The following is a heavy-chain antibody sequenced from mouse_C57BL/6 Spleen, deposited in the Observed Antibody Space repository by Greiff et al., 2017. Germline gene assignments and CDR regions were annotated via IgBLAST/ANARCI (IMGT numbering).Heavy chain of an antibody. D-gene: IGHD2-1*01. CDR2: IHPNSGST. CDR3: ARDRDSHYGNYFYAMDY. Sequence: QVQLQQPGAELVKPGASVKLSCKASGYTFTSYWMHWVKQRPGQGLEWIGMIHPNSGSTNYNEKFKSKATLTVDKSSSTAYMQLSSLTSEDSAVYYCARDRDSHYGNYFYAMDYWGQGTSVTVSS. CDR1: GYTFTSYW. J-gene: IGHJ4*01. V-gene: IGHV1-64*01.